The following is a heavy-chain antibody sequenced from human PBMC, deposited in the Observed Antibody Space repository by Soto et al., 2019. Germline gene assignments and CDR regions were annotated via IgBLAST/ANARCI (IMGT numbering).Heavy chain of an antibody. Sequence: QVQLVQSGAEVKKPGASVKVSCKASGYTFTTYSIHWVRQAPGQRLEWMGWINAGNGNTKYSQKWRGRVTITRDTSASTVYVELSSLRSEDTAVYYCTRRARPDFYYMDVWGKGTTVTVSS. CDR2: INAGNGNT. CDR1: GYTFTTYS. V-gene: IGHV1-3*01. D-gene: IGHD6-6*01. J-gene: IGHJ6*03. CDR3: TRRARPDFYYMDV.